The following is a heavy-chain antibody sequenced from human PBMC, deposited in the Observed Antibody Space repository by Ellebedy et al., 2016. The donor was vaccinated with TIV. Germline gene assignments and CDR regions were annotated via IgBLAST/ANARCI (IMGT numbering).Heavy chain of an antibody. Sequence: AASVKVSCKASGYTFTGYYMHWVRQAPGQGLEWMRWINPNSGGTNYAQKFQGRVTMNRDTSISTAYMELSRLRSDDTAVYYCARDGDNWNDYDSWGQGTLVTVSS. V-gene: IGHV1-2*02. CDR1: GYTFTGYY. D-gene: IGHD1-20*01. CDR3: ARDGDNWNDYDS. J-gene: IGHJ4*02. CDR2: INPNSGGT.